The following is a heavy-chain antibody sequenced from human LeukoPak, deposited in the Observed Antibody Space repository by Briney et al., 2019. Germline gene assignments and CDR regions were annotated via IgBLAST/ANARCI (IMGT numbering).Heavy chain of an antibody. D-gene: IGHD1-1*01. CDR2: IVPVSGTT. CDR1: VGSFTTYI. CDR3: ARELGSTGSSVY. V-gene: IGHV1-69*05. Sequence: ASVKVSCKASVGSFTTYIITWVRQAPGQGLEWMGRIVPVSGTTQYAQNFQGRVTITTDESASTAYMELNSLRPEDTAVCYCARELGSTGSSVYWGQGTLVTVSS. J-gene: IGHJ4*02.